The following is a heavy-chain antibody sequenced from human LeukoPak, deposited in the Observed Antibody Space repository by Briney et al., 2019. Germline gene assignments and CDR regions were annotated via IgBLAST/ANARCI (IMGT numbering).Heavy chain of an antibody. Sequence: SETLSLTCTVSGGSTSGYYWCWIRQPPGKGLEWIGYIYYTGGTNYNPSLKSRVTISVDTSKNQFSLKLTSVTTADTAVYYCARIIAAAGVRSFDYWGQGTLVTVSS. CDR1: GGSTSGYY. V-gene: IGHV4-59*01. J-gene: IGHJ4*02. CDR3: ARIIAAAGVRSFDY. CDR2: IYYTGGT. D-gene: IGHD6-13*01.